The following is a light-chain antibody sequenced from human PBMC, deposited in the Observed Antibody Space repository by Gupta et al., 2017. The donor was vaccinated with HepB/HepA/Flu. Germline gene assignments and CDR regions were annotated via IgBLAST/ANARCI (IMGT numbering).Light chain of an antibody. CDR2: ENN. CDR3: GTWDSSLSAGGV. Sequence: QSVLTQPPSVSAAPGRQVTILCSGSSSNIGNNYVSWYQQLPGTAPKLLIYENNKRPSGIPDRFSGSKSGTSATLGITGLQTGDEADYYCGTWDSSLSAGGVFGGGTKLTVL. V-gene: IGLV1-51*02. CDR1: SSNIGNNY. J-gene: IGLJ2*01.